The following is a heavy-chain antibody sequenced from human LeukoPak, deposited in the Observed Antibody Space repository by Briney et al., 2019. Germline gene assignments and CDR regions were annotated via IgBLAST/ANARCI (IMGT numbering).Heavy chain of an antibody. V-gene: IGHV1-2*02. D-gene: IGHD6-19*01. Sequence: ASVKVSCKASGYTFTGYYMHWVRQAPGQGLEWMGWINPNSGGTNYAQKFQGRVTMTRDTSISTAYTELSRLRSDDTAVYYCARIRSAGAVAANTWGQGTLVTVSS. J-gene: IGHJ4*02. CDR3: ARIRSAGAVAANT. CDR1: GYTFTGYY. CDR2: INPNSGGT.